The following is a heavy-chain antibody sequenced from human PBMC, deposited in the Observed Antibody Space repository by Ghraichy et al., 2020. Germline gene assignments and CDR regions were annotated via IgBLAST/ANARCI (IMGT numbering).Heavy chain of an antibody. J-gene: IGHJ4*02. CDR2: ISGSGGST. D-gene: IGHD6-19*01. V-gene: IGHV3-23*01. CDR3: AKVLRQWLNILDN. Sequence: GGSLRLSCAASGFTFSSYAMSWVRQAPGKGLEWVSAISGSGGSTYYADSVKGRFTISRDNSKNTLYLQVNSLRVEDTAVYYCAKVLRQWLNILDNWGQGTLVTVSS. CDR1: GFTFSSYA.